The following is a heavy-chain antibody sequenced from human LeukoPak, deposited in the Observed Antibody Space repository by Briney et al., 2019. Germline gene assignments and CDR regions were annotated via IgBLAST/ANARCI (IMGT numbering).Heavy chain of an antibody. Sequence: GGSLRLSCAASGFTFSSYDMHWVRQATGKGLEWVSAIGTAGDTYYPGSVKGRFTISRENAKNSLYLQMNSLRAEDTATYYCARAVYSGNYHVGESDYWGQGTLVTVSS. CDR1: GFTFSSYD. CDR3: ARAVYSGNYHVGESDY. J-gene: IGHJ4*02. V-gene: IGHV3-13*01. D-gene: IGHD1-26*01. CDR2: IGTAGDT.